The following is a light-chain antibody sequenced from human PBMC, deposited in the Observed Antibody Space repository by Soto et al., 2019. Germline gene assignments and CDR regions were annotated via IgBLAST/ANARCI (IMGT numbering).Light chain of an antibody. Sequence: QSALTQPASVSGSPGQSITISCTGTSSDIGGFYYVSWYQHHPGKDPKLMIYQVSNRPSGVSNRFSGSKSGNTASLTISGLQAEDEADYFCSSYSSSSTFYVFGAGTKLTVL. CDR2: QVS. CDR3: SSYSSSSTFYV. CDR1: SSDIGGFYY. J-gene: IGLJ1*01. V-gene: IGLV2-14*01.